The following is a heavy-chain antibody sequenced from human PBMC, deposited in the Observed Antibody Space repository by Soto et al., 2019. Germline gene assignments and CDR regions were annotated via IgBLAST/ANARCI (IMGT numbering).Heavy chain of an antibody. CDR3: ARVRGPLYYYYGMDV. D-gene: IGHD2-15*01. J-gene: IGHJ6*02. CDR2: INHSGST. V-gene: IGHV4-34*01. CDR1: GGSFSGYY. Sequence: SETLSLTCAVYGGSFSGYYWSWIRQPPGKGLEWIGEINHSGSTNYNPSLKSRVTISVDTSKNQFSLKLSSVTAADTAVYYCARVRGPLYYYYGMDVWGQGATVTVSS.